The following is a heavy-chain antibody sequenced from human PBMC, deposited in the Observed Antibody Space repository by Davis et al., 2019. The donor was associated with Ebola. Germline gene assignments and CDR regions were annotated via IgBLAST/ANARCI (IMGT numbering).Heavy chain of an antibody. CDR3: AHRSAMVQGVITWFDP. D-gene: IGHD3-10*01. Sequence: SGPTLVKPTQTLTLTCTFSGFSLRTSGMRVSWIRQPPGNALEWLARIDWDDDKFYSTSLKTRLTISKDTSKNQVVLTMTNMDPVDTATYYCAHRSAMVQGVITWFDPWGQGTLVTVSS. CDR2: IDWDDDK. V-gene: IGHV2-70*12. CDR1: GFSLRTSGMR. J-gene: IGHJ5*02.